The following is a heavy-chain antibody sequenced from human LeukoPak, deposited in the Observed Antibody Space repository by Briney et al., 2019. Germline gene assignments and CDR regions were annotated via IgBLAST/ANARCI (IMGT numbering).Heavy chain of an antibody. CDR1: GCTFSSYA. J-gene: IGHJ4*02. D-gene: IGHD3-22*01. Sequence: ASVNVSCKASGCTFSSYAISWVRQAPGQGLEWMGRIIPILGIANYAQKFQGRVTITADKSTSTAYMELSSLSAEETAVYYCAREYLGGYYDSSGYQFDYWGQGTLVTVSS. CDR3: AREYLGGYYDSSGYQFDY. V-gene: IGHV1-69*04. CDR2: IIPILGIA.